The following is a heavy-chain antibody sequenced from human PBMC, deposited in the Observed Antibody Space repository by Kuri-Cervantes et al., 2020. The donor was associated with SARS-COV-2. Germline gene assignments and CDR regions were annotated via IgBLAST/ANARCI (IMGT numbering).Heavy chain of an antibody. CDR3: ARSTPFWRLVVISQGGAFDI. CDR1: GYTFTGYY. J-gene: IGHJ3*02. CDR2: INPNSGGT. V-gene: IGHV1-2*04. Sequence: ASVKVSCKASGYTFTGYYMHWLRQAPGQGLEWMGWINPNSGGTNYAQKFQGWVTMTRDTSISTVYMELSRLRSDDTAVYYCARSTPFWRLVVISQGGAFDIWGQGTMVTDSS. D-gene: IGHD3-22*01.